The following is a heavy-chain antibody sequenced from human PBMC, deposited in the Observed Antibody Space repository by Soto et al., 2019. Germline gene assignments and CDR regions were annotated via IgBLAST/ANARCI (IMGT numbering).Heavy chain of an antibody. V-gene: IGHV1-69*13. Sequence: SVKVSCKASGGTFSSYAISWVRQAPGQGLEWMGGVIPIFGTANYAQKFQGRVTITADESTSTAYMELSSLRSEDTAVYYCAVDYYDSSGYYGRDYYYGMDVWGQGTTVTVSS. CDR3: AVDYYDSSGYYGRDYYYGMDV. J-gene: IGHJ6*02. D-gene: IGHD3-22*01. CDR1: GGTFSSYA. CDR2: VIPIFGTA.